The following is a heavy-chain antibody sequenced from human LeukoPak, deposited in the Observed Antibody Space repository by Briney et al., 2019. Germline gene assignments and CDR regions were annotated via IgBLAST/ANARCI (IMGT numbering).Heavy chain of an antibody. D-gene: IGHD3-3*01. V-gene: IGHV4-30-4*08. CDR3: ARESRYYDFWSNPSLVDY. CDR2: IYYSGST. Sequence: TSETLSLTCTVSGGSISSYYWSWIRQPPGKGLEWIGYIYYSGSTYYNPSLKSRVTISVDTSKNQFSLKLSSVTAADTAVYYCARESRYYDFWSNPSLVDYWGQGTLVTVSS. J-gene: IGHJ4*02. CDR1: GGSISSYY.